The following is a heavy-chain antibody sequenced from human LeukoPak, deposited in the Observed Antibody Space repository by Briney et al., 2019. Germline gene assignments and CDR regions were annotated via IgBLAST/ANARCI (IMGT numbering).Heavy chain of an antibody. Sequence: GASVKVSCKASGYTFSSYTMNWVRQAPGQGLEWMGWINTNTGNPTYAQDYTGRFVFSLDTSVSTTYLQISRLKAEDTAVYYCASGPSYSGGNEYFDSWGQGTQVTVSS. D-gene: IGHD1-26*01. CDR1: GYTFSSYT. CDR2: INTNTGNP. CDR3: ASGPSYSGGNEYFDS. J-gene: IGHJ4*02. V-gene: IGHV7-4-1*02.